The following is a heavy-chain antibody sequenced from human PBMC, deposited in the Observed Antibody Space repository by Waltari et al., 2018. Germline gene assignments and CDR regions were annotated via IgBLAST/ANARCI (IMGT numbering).Heavy chain of an antibody. J-gene: IGHJ4*02. V-gene: IGHV3-30*04. CDR2: RVYDGRNE. Sequence: QVQLVESGGGVVQPGRSLTLSCAASGFTFSSYSMQWVRQAPGKGGEWVAVRVYDGRNEYYVDSVKGRFTISRDNWKNTLYRQMNSLRAEDTAVYYCASDYDILTGYNPGGYWGQGTLVIVSS. CDR1: GFTFSSYS. CDR3: ASDYDILTGYNPGGY. D-gene: IGHD3-9*01.